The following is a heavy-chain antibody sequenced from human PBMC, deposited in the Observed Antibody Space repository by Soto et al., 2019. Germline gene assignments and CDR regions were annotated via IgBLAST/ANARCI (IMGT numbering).Heavy chain of an antibody. V-gene: IGHV3-23*01. D-gene: IGHD6-19*01. CDR1: GSTFSSDD. CDR3: AKDGGWSLAVAGLFDY. CDR2: ISDSGSST. J-gene: IGHJ4*02. Sequence: EVHLLEYGGGLVQPGGSLRLSCVVSGSTFSSDDMSWVRQAPGRGLEWVSGISDSGSSTYYADSVKVRFTISRDNAKNTLYLQMKSLRVEDTALYYCAKDGGWSLAVAGLFDYWGPGTQVTVSS.